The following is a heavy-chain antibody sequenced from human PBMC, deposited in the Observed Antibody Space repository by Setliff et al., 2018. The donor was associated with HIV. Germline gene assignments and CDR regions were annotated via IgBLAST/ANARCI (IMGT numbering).Heavy chain of an antibody. CDR2: VYGGDSDI. V-gene: IGHV5-51*01. J-gene: IGHJ4*02. CDR1: GFDFTKYW. D-gene: IGHD7-27*01. CDR3: ATLTNFDH. Sequence: GESLKISCKASGFDFTKYWIGWVRQMPGKGLEWMGIVYGGDSDIRYNPSFEGQVTMSADRSITTAYLQWSRLKASDTAMYYCATLTNFDHWGQGTLVTVSS.